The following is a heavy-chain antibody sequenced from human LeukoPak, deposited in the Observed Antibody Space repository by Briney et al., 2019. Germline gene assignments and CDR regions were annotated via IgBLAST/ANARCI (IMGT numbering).Heavy chain of an antibody. J-gene: IGHJ4*02. D-gene: IGHD4-23*01. Sequence: PGRSLRLSCAASGFTFSSYTMHWVRQAPGKGLEWVAVISYDGSNKYYADSVKGRFTISRDNSKNTLSLQMYSLRAEDTALYYCARDRGGNSYYFDYWGQGTLVTVSS. CDR3: ARDRGGNSYYFDY. V-gene: IGHV3-30-3*01. CDR2: ISYDGSNK. CDR1: GFTFSSYT.